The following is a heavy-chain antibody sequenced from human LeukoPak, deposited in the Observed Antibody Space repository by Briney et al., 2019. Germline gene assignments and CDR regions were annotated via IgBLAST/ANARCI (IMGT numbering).Heavy chain of an antibody. Sequence: PGGSLRLSCETSGFTFSGYGMHWVRQAPGKGLDWVALISYDGTNNYYADSVKGRFTISRDNTRGTLYLQMDSLRIDDTAVYYCAKGSYTTGWYSYLDLWGQGALVTVSS. CDR3: AKGSYTTGWYSYLDL. CDR2: ISYDGTNN. V-gene: IGHV3-30*18. CDR1: GFTFSGYG. J-gene: IGHJ1*01. D-gene: IGHD6-19*01.